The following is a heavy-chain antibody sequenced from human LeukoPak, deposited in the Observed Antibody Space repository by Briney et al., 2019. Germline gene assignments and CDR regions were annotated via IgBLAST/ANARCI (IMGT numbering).Heavy chain of an antibody. V-gene: IGHV3-30*02. CDR3: AKDRNSGYDLEY. Sequence: PGGSLRLSCAASGFTFSRYGMHWVRQAPGKGLEWVAFIRYDGSNTHYADSVMGRFTISRDNSKNTLYLQMNSLRTEDTPVYYCAKDRNSGYDLEYWVQGTLVSVCS. CDR1: GFTFSRYG. CDR2: IRYDGSNT. J-gene: IGHJ4*02. D-gene: IGHD5-12*01.